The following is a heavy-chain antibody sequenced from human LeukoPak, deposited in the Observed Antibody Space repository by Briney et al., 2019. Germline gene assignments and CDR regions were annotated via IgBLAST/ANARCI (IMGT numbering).Heavy chain of an antibody. D-gene: IGHD6-6*01. Sequence: SETLSLTCAVYGGSFSGYYWSWIRQPPGKGLEWIGEINHSGSTNYNPSLKSRVTISVDTSENQFSLKLSSVTAADTAVYYCARGRIAARRYYGMDVWGQGTTVTVSS. CDR2: INHSGST. V-gene: IGHV4-34*01. J-gene: IGHJ6*02. CDR3: ARGRIAARRYYGMDV. CDR1: GGSFSGYY.